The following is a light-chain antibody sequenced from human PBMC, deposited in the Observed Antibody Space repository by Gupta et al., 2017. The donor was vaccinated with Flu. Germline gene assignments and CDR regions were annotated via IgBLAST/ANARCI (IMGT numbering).Light chain of an antibody. J-gene: IGKJ2*01. CDR3: QKRSNGPPYT. Sequence: EIALTRSPATLFLSPGERATLSCRASQRVGTYLAWYQQEPGQAPRLLIYDASNRATGIPARFSGSGSGTDFTLTISSREPEDVAVYYYQKRSNGPPYTFGQGTRLEIK. V-gene: IGKV3-11*01. CDR2: DAS. CDR1: QRVGTY.